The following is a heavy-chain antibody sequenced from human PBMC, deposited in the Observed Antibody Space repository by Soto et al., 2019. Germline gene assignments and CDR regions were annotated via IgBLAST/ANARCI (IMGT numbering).Heavy chain of an antibody. CDR3: ASPPLYGSGSYYPQPVYYFDY. D-gene: IGHD3-10*01. V-gene: IGHV1-69*13. J-gene: IGHJ4*02. CDR2: IIPIFGTA. CDR1: GGTFSSYA. Sequence: SVKVSCKASGGTFSSYAISWVRQAPGQGLEWMGGIIPIFGTANYAQKFQGRVTITADESTSTAYMELSSLRSEDTAVYYCASPPLYGSGSYYPQPVYYFDYWGQGTLVTVSS.